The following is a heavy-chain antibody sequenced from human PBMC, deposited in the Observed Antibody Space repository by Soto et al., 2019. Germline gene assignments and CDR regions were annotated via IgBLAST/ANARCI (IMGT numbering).Heavy chain of an antibody. V-gene: IGHV4-31*03. J-gene: IGHJ1*01. CDR3: ASQYYDSSGGYLGH. CDR1: GGSISSGGYY. D-gene: IGHD3-22*01. CDR2: IYYSGST. Sequence: SETLSLTCTVSGGSISSGGYYWSWIRQHPGKGLEWIGYIYYSGSTYYNPSLKSRVTISVDTSKNQFSLKLSSVTAADTAVYYCASQYYDSSGGYLGHWGQGTLVTVSS.